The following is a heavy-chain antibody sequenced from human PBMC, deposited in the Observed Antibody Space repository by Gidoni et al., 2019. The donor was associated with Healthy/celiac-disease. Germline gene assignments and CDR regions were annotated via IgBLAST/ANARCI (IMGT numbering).Heavy chain of an antibody. CDR3: AKAKGYYNWFDP. Sequence: EVQLVESGGGLLQPGRSLRLSCAASGFTFDDYAMHWVRQAPGKGLEWVSGISWNSGSIGYADSVKGRFTISRDNAKNSLYLQMNSLRAEDTALYYCAKAKGYYNWFDPWGQGTLVTVSS. D-gene: IGHD1-1*01. CDR1: GFTFDDYA. J-gene: IGHJ5*02. V-gene: IGHV3-9*01. CDR2: ISWNSGSI.